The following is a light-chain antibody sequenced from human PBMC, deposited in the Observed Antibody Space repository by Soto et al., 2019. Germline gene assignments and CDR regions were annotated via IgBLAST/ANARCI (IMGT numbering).Light chain of an antibody. J-gene: IGKJ1*01. V-gene: IGKV3-20*01. Sequence: EIVLIQSPATLSLSPGERATLSCRASQSVGSYLAWYQHNPGQAPRLLIYGASSRATGIPDRFGGSGSGTDFTLTISRLEPEDFAVYFCQQYGSSPPRTFGQGTKVDIK. CDR1: QSVGSY. CDR2: GAS. CDR3: QQYGSSPPRT.